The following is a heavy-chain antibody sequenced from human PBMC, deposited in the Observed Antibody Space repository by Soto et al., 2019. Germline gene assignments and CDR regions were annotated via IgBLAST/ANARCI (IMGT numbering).Heavy chain of an antibody. D-gene: IGHD6-19*01. CDR3: ARDAFASRGWYKLYYYYGMHV. J-gene: IGHJ6*01. CDR1: GYTFTGYY. CDR2: INPNSGGT. V-gene: IGHV1-2*04. Sequence: ASVKVACKASGYTFTGYYMHWVLRAPGEGLEWMGWINPNSGGTNYAEKFQGWVTMTRDTSISTAYMELIRLRSDDPAVYYRARDAFASRGWYKLYYYYGMHVWGRGTKVTVAS.